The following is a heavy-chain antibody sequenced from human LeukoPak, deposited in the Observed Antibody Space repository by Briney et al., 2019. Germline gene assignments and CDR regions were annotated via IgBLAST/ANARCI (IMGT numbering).Heavy chain of an antibody. V-gene: IGHV3-23*01. CDR2: ISPDGSTT. CDR1: GFTFSSYA. J-gene: IGHJ4*02. D-gene: IGHD2-8*01. Sequence: PGGSLRLSCAASGFTFSSYAMSWVRQAPGKGLEWVSEISPDGSTTHYLDSVKGRFIISRDNSENTLYLQMNSLRAEDTAVYYCAGIHYWTKWGQGTLVTVSS. CDR3: AGIHYWTK.